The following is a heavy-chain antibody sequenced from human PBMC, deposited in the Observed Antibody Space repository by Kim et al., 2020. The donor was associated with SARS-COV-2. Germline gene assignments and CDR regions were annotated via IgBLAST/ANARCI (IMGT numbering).Heavy chain of an antibody. CDR1: GFTFSSYG. V-gene: IGHV3-30*18. J-gene: IGHJ6*02. CDR3: AKDGDDFWSGYPGGMDV. D-gene: IGHD3-3*01. CDR2: ISYDGSNK. Sequence: GGSLRLSCAASGFTFSSYGMHWVRQAPGKGLEWVAVISYDGSNKYYADSVKGRFTISRDNSKNTLYLQMNSLRAEDTAVYYCAKDGDDFWSGYPGGMDVWGQGTTVTVSS.